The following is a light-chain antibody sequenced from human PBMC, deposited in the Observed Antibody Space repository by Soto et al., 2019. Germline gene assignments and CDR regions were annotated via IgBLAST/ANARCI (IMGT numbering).Light chain of an antibody. CDR1: QDITNC. V-gene: IGKV1-33*01. Sequence: DIQMTQSPSSLSASVGDRVTITCQASQDITNCLNWYHQKPGKAPKLLIYDASNLETGVPSRFSGSGSGRHFTFTITSLQPEDSATYYCQQTLSVPRTFGLGTKVEIK. J-gene: IGKJ1*01. CDR3: QQTLSVPRT. CDR2: DAS.